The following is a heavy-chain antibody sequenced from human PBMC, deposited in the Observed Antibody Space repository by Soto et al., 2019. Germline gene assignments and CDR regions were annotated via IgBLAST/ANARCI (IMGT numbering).Heavy chain of an antibody. CDR3: ARQYGSSSFYYYYGMDV. CDR2: ISSSSSYI. CDR1: GFTFSSYS. Sequence: PGGSLRLSCAASGFTFSSYSTNWVRQAPGKGLEWVSSISSSSSYIYYADSVKGRFTISRDNAKNSLYLQMNSLRAEDTAVYYCARQYGSSSFYYYYGMDVWGQGTTVTVSS. J-gene: IGHJ6*02. V-gene: IGHV3-21*01. D-gene: IGHD6-6*01.